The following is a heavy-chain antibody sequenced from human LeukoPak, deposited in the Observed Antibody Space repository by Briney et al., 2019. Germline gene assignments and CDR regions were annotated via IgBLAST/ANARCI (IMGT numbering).Heavy chain of an antibody. CDR1: GYTFTRYG. D-gene: IGHD3-10*01. CDR2: ISPHNGNR. CDR3: ARTGYGSGSDDFDF. V-gene: IGHV1-18*01. Sequence: ASVKVSCKTSGYTFTRYGVSWVRQAPGQGLEWMGWISPHNGNRDYAQKFKDRVTMTTDTSTNTVYLELRSLRPDDTAMYYCARTGYGSGSDDFDFWGQETLVTVSS. J-gene: IGHJ4*02.